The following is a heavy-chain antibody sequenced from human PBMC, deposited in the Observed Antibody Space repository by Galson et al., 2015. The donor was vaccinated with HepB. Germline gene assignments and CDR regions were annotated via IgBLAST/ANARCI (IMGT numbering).Heavy chain of an antibody. CDR3: AKDGALLEWRVYTYFDY. J-gene: IGHJ4*02. D-gene: IGHD3-3*01. CDR1: GFTFSRYS. Sequence: SLRLSCAASGFTFSRYSMNWVRQAPGKGLEWVAVIPYDGSNKYYADSVKGRFTISRDNSKNTLYLQMNSLRAEDTAVYYCAKDGALLEWRVYTYFDYWGQGTLVTVSS. V-gene: IGHV3-30*18. CDR2: IPYDGSNK.